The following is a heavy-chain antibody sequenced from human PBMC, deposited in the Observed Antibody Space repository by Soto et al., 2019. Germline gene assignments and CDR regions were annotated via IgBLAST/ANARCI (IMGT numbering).Heavy chain of an antibody. CDR2: IWYDGSNK. J-gene: IGHJ4*02. V-gene: IGHV3-33*01. D-gene: IGHD5-12*01. Sequence: GSLRLSCAASGFTFSSYGMHWVRQAPGKGLEWVAVIWYDGSNKYYADSVKGRFTISRDNSKNTLYLQMNSLRAEDTAVYYCARDPVYSGYGPVDYWGQGTLVTVSS. CDR3: ARDPVYSGYGPVDY. CDR1: GFTFSSYG.